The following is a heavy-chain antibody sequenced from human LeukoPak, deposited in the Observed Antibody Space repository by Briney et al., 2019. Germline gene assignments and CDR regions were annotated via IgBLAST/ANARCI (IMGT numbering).Heavy chain of an antibody. Sequence: NHGESLKISCKGSGYTFTNYWIGWVRQMPGKGLEWMGIIYPDDSDTRYSPSFQGQVTMSAEKSLSTAYLQWSSLKASDTAMYFCVLANWGSPKNYWGQGTLVTVSS. CDR2: IYPDDSDT. CDR3: VLANWGSPKNY. J-gene: IGHJ4*02. CDR1: GYTFTNYW. V-gene: IGHV5-51*01. D-gene: IGHD7-27*01.